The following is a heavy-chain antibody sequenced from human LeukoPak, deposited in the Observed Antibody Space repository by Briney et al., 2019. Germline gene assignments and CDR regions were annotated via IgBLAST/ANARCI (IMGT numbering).Heavy chain of an antibody. CDR2: ISSSSSTI. Sequence: GGSLRLSCVASGFTFSSYSMNWVRQAPGKGLEWVSYISSSSSTIYYADSVKGRFTISRDNAKNSLYLQMNSLRAEDTAVYYCARDGSPDYYGMDVWGQGTTVTVSS. J-gene: IGHJ6*02. D-gene: IGHD2-2*03. CDR1: GFTFSSYS. V-gene: IGHV3-48*04. CDR3: ARDGSPDYYGMDV.